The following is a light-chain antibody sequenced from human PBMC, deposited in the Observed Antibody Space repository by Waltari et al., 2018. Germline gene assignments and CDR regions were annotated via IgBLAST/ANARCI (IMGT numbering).Light chain of an antibody. CDR2: DAS. J-gene: IGKJ2*01. V-gene: IGKV1-33*01. CDR1: QDISNH. Sequence: DIQMTQSPSSLSASVGDRVTITCQASQDISNHLNWYQQKAVKAPKLLIYDASNLEIGVPSRFSGRGSGTHFTFTISSLQPEDVATYYCQQYDDFPPYTFGQGTKVDIK. CDR3: QQYDDFPPYT.